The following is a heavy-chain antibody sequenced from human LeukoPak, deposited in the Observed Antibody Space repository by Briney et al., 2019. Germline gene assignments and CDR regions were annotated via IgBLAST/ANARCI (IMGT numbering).Heavy chain of an antibody. CDR3: ARGPRVYFDY. CDR1: GFTFSSYE. J-gene: IGHJ4*02. V-gene: IGHV3-48*03. Sequence: GGSLRLSCAASGFTFSSYEMNWVRQAPGKGLEWVSYMSSGGSTIYYADPVKGRFTISRDNAKNSLYLQMNSLRAEDTAVYYCARGPRVYFDYWGQGTLVTVSS. CDR2: MSSGGSTI.